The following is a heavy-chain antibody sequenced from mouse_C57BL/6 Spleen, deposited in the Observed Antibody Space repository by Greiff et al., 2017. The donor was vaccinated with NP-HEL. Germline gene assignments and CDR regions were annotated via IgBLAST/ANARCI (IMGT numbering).Heavy chain of an antibody. CDR2: ISSGSSTI. CDR1: GFTFSDYG. J-gene: IGHJ2*01. V-gene: IGHV5-17*01. CDR3: ARDDDYDGGYFDY. Sequence: DVQLVESGGGLVKPGGSLKLSCAASGFTFSDYGMHWVRQAPEKGLEWVAYISSGSSTIYYADTVKGRFTISRDNAKNTLFLQMTSLRSEDTAMYYCARDDDYDGGYFDYWGQGTTLTVSS. D-gene: IGHD2-4*01.